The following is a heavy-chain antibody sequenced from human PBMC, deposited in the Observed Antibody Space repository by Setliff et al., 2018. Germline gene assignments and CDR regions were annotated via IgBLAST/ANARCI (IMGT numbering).Heavy chain of an antibody. D-gene: IGHD3-3*01. CDR2: IHHSGKA. CDR1: GFSISSGYY. Sequence: SETLSLTCAVSGFSISSGYYWGWIRQPPGKGLEWIVNIHHSGKAYYNPSLKSRVTMSVDTSKNHVSLKLGSVTAADTAVYYCARMSGFLYIDVWGKGTTVTVSS. CDR3: ARMSGFLYIDV. J-gene: IGHJ6*03. V-gene: IGHV4-38-2*01.